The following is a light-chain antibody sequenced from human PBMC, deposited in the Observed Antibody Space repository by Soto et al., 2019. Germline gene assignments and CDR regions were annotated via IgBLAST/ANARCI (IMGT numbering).Light chain of an antibody. V-gene: IGLV2-14*03. CDR1: NSDVGGYNY. Sequence: QSALTQPASVSGSPGQSITISCTGTNSDVGGYNYVSWFQQHPGRAPQLMIFDVSNRPSGVSNRFSGSKSGNTASPTISGLHADDDSDYYCSSYTNSSPWVFGTGTKVTVL. CDR2: DVS. CDR3: SSYTNSSPWV. J-gene: IGLJ1*01.